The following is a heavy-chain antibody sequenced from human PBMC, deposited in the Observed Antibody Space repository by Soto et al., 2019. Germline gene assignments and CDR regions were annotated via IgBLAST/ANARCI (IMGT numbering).Heavy chain of an antibody. V-gene: IGHV1-69*01. CDR2: IIPSFGTA. CDR3: AKADIVVVPAALRDYYYGMDV. J-gene: IGHJ6*02. Sequence: QVQLVQSGAEVKKPGSSVKVSCKASGGTFSSYAISWVRQAPGQGLEWMGGIIPSFGTANYAQKFQGRVTITADESTSTAYMELSSLRSEDTAVYYCAKADIVVVPAALRDYYYGMDVWGQGTTVTVSS. CDR1: GGTFSSYA. D-gene: IGHD2-2*01.